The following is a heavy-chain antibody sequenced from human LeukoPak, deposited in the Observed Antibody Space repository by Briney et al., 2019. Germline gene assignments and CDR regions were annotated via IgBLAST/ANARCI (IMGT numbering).Heavy chain of an antibody. CDR3: ARLGAMAFFDY. V-gene: IGHV4-39*01. CDR1: GGSISSSSYY. D-gene: IGHD1-26*01. Sequence: PSETLSLTCIVSGGSISSSSYYWGWIRQPPGKGLEWIGSIYYSGSTYYNPSLKSRVTISVDTSKNQFSLKLSSVTAADTAVYYCARLGAMAFFDYWGQGTLVTVSS. CDR2: IYYSGST. J-gene: IGHJ4*02.